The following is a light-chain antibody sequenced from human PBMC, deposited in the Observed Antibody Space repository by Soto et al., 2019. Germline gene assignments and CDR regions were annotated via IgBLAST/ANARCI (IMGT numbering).Light chain of an antibody. CDR1: SSDVGGYNY. V-gene: IGLV2-14*01. CDR3: SSYTSSSTLYV. CDR2: DVS. Sequence: QSALTQPASVSGSPGQSITISCTGTSSDVGGYNYVSWYQQHPGKAPKLMIYDVSNRPSGVSNRFSGSQSGNTASLTISWLQAEDEADYYCSSYTSSSTLYVFGTGTKLTVL. J-gene: IGLJ1*01.